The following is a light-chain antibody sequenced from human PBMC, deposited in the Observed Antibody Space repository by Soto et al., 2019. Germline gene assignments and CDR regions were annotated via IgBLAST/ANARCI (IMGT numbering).Light chain of an antibody. CDR2: END. CDR1: SSNIGNNY. CDR3: GTWDTSLTAWV. Sequence: QSVLTQPPSVSAAPGQKVTISCSGSSSNIGNNYVSWYQQLPGTAPELLIYENDKRPSGIPDRFSGSKSGTSATLGISGLQTGDEADYYSGTWDTSLTAWVFGGGTKLTVL. J-gene: IGLJ3*02. V-gene: IGLV1-51*02.